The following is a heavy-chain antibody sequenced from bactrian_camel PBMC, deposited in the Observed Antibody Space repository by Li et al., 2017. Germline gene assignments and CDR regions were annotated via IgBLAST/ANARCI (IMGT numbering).Heavy chain of an antibody. CDR3: AAQYTGISGCYSTSLAPDTFEY. V-gene: IGHV3S28*01. D-gene: IGHD1*01. J-gene: IGHJ4*01. CDR2: IYTFSGSP. CDR1: GFTFSNFY. Sequence: QLVESGGGSVQAGGSLRLSCAASGFTFSNFYISWFRQAPGKEREGVASIYTFSGSPSYADSVKGRFTISQDITKKALYLQMNSLKPEDTAMYYCAAQYTGISGCYSTSLAPDTFEYWGQGTQVTVS.